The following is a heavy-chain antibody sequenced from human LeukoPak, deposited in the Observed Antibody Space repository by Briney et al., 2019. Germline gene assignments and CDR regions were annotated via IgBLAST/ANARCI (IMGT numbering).Heavy chain of an antibody. CDR3: AKWSLTTWGYYDY. CDR1: GFTFSSNG. D-gene: IGHD1-14*01. V-gene: IGHV3-30*18. CDR2: ILKDGSTT. J-gene: IGHJ4*02. Sequence: PGGSLRLSCVASGFTFSSNGMHWVRQAPGKGLEWVAVILKDGSTTNYVGSVKGRFTISRDNSKNTLYLQMNSLRPEDTAVYYCAKWSLTTWGYYDYWGQGTLVTVSS.